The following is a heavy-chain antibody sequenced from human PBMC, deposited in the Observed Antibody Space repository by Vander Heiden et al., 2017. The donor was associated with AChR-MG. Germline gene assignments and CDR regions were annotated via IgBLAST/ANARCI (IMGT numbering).Heavy chain of an antibody. V-gene: IGHV1-46*01. J-gene: IGHJ4*02. CDR3: AREKTPTYYFDY. Sequence: QVQLVQSGAEVKKPGASVSVSGTASGYNTINYFIHWVRPAPGHGLEYVGVINPSADITNYARKFQGRVSMTRDLSTSTVYMDLSSLSSEDTAFYYCAREKTPTYYFDYWGQGTLVTVSS. CDR2: INPSADIT. D-gene: IGHD2-15*01. CDR1: GYNTINYF.